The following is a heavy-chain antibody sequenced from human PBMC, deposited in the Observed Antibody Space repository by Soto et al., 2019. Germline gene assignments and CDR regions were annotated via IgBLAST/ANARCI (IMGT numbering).Heavy chain of an antibody. CDR3: AREIAVAGPIDY. Sequence: GGSLRLSCAASGFTFSSYGMHWVRQAPGKGLEWVAVIWYDGSNKYYADSVKGRFTISRDNSKNTLYLQMNSLRAEDTAVYYCAREIAVAGPIDYWGQGTLVTVSS. V-gene: IGHV3-33*01. D-gene: IGHD6-19*01. CDR1: GFTFSSYG. J-gene: IGHJ4*02. CDR2: IWYDGSNK.